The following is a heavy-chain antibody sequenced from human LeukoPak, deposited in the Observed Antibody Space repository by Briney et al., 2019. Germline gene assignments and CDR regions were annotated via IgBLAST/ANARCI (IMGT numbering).Heavy chain of an antibody. J-gene: IGHJ4*02. V-gene: IGHV3-30*18. CDR3: AKGEGEN. CDR2: TSFDGTKK. Sequence: GGSLRLSCAASGFTFSSYSMNWVRQAPGKGLEWVAVTSFDGTKKYYTESVKGRFTISRDNSKNTLHLQMNSLRAEDTAVYYCAKGEGENWGQGTLVTVSS. D-gene: IGHD3-16*01. CDR1: GFTFSSYS.